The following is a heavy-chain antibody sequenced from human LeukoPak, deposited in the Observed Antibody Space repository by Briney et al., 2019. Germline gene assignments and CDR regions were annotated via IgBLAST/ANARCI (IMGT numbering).Heavy chain of an antibody. J-gene: IGHJ6*03. D-gene: IGHD3-16*01. CDR3: ASVTLITDSAGYYYYYMDV. Sequence: GASVKVSCKASGGTFSSYAISWVRQAPGQGLEWMGGIIPIFGTANYAQKFQGRVTITADKSTSTAYMELSSLRSEDTAVYYCASVTLITDSAGYYYYYMDVWGKGTTVTVSS. CDR2: IIPIFGTA. V-gene: IGHV1-69*06. CDR1: GGTFSSYA.